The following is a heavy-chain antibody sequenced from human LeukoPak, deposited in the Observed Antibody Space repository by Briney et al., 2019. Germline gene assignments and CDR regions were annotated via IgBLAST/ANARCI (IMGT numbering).Heavy chain of an antibody. J-gene: IGHJ4*02. V-gene: IGHV3-23*01. CDR1: GFTFSRYA. D-gene: IGHD2-8*01. CDR2: ICDTGATT. Sequence: GGSLRLSCAHSGFTFSRYAISWVPPGPGEGLEWVSAICDTGATTYDADSVKGRFTISRDNSRSTLYLQMNILRAEDTALYYGAKDTSIGRYCTNGVCAPFDYWGQRPLVTVSS. CDR3: AKDTSIGRYCTNGVCAPFDY.